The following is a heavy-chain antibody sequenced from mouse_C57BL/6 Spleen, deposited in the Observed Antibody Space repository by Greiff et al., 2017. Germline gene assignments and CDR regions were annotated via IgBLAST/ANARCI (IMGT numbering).Heavy chain of an antibody. CDR1: GYTFTSYW. Sequence: QVQLQQPGAELVKPGASVKLSCKASGYTFTSYWMHWVKQRPGQGLEWIGMIHPNSGSTNYNEKFKSKATLTVDKSSSTAYMQLSSLTSEDSAVYDCAREGIYYGLFAYWGQGTLVTVSA. V-gene: IGHV1-64*01. J-gene: IGHJ3*01. CDR2: IHPNSGST. CDR3: AREGIYYGLFAY. D-gene: IGHD2-1*01.